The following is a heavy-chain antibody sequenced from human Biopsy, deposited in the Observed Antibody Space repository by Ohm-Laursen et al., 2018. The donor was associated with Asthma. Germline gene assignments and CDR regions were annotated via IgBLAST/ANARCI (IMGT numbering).Heavy chain of an antibody. D-gene: IGHD6-19*01. CDR1: GGTFSNFA. J-gene: IGHJ6*02. Sequence: SVKVSCKAPGGTFSNFAISWVRQAPGQGLEWLGGIMTVFGTTNYAQKFQGRVTITADESTSTAYMEATSLRSEDAAIYYCARCQVGYSSGWSLLLKKIYYSGMDVWGQGTAVTVSS. CDR3: ARCQVGYSSGWSLLLKKIYYSGMDV. V-gene: IGHV1-69*13. CDR2: IMTVFGTT.